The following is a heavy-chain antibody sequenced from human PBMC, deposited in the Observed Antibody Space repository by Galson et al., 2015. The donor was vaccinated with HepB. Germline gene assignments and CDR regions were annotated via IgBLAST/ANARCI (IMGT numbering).Heavy chain of an antibody. J-gene: IGHJ3*01. CDR2: IYYSGST. CDR1: GGSISSSNW. CDR3: ARHLYSGFDYWYAFEV. V-gene: IGHV4-4*02. Sequence: ETLSLTCAVSGGSISSSNWWSWVRQPPGKGLEWIGEIYYSGSTSYDPSLTGRVTISVDTSKNQFSLKLSSVTAADTAVYYCARHLYSGFDYWYAFEVWGRGTVVTVSS. D-gene: IGHD5-12*01.